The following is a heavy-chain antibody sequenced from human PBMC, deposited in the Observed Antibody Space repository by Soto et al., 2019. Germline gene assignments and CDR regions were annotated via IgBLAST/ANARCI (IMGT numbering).Heavy chain of an antibody. V-gene: IGHV3-30-3*01. Sequence: QVQLVESGGGVVQPGRSLRLSCAASGFTFSSYAMHWVRQAPGKGLEWVAVISYDGSNKYYADSVKGRFPISRDNSKNXLYLQMNSLRAEDTAVYYCARDQDSIAVAGMGFDYWGQGTLVTVSS. CDR3: ARDQDSIAVAGMGFDY. D-gene: IGHD6-19*01. J-gene: IGHJ4*02. CDR2: ISYDGSNK. CDR1: GFTFSSYA.